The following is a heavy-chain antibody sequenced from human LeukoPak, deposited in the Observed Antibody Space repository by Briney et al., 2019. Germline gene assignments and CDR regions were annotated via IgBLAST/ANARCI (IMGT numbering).Heavy chain of an antibody. V-gene: IGHV3-21*01. CDR1: GFTFSSYS. CDR3: ARVWGTTDDAFDI. CDR2: ISSSSSYI. D-gene: IGHD1-1*01. J-gene: IGHJ3*02. Sequence: GGSLRLSCAASGFTFSSYSMNWVRQAPGKGLEWVSSISSSSSYIYYADSVKGRFTISRDNAKNSLYLQMNSLRAEDTAMYYCARVWGTTDDAFDIWGQGTMVTVSS.